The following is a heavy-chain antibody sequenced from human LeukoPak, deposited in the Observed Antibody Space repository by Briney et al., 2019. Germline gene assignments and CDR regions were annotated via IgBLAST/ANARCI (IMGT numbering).Heavy chain of an antibody. CDR2: IYYSGST. V-gene: IGHV4-59*08. Sequence: SETLSLTCTVSGGSIRSYYWSWIRQPPGKGLEWVGYIYYSGSTNYNPSLKSRVTMSVDTSKNQFSLRLNSVTAADTAVYYCARLSTGPYGLGAFDIWGQGTMVTVSS. CDR3: ARLSTGPYGLGAFDI. CDR1: GGSIRSYY. D-gene: IGHD1-1*01. J-gene: IGHJ3*02.